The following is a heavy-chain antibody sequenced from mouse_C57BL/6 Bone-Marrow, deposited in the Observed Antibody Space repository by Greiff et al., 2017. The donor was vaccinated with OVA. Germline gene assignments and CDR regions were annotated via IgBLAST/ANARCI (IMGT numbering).Heavy chain of an antibody. V-gene: IGHV1-26*01. CDR1: GYTFTDYY. Sequence: EVQLQQSGPELVKPGASVKISCKASGYTFTDYYMNWVKQSHGQSLEWIGDINPNHGGTSYNQKFKGKATLTVDKSSSTAYMELRSLTSEDSAVYYCARGYYDYDWFAYWGQGTLVTVSA. J-gene: IGHJ3*01. CDR3: ARGYYDYDWFAY. CDR2: INPNHGGT. D-gene: IGHD2-4*01.